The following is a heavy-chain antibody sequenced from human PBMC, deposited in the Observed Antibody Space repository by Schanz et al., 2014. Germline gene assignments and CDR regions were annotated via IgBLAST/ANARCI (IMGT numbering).Heavy chain of an antibody. Sequence: EVQLLESGGGLVQPGGSLRLSCAASGFTFSSYAMSWVRQAPGKGLEWVSSISHSGGSKYYADSVRGRFTISRDRFQNTLYLRMSSLRAEDTAVYYCARGIDVSDFWSGSPPKGGANDYWGQGTLVTVSS. CDR3: ARGIDVSDFWSGSPPKGGANDY. D-gene: IGHD3-3*01. J-gene: IGHJ4*02. V-gene: IGHV3-23*01. CDR2: ISHSGGSK. CDR1: GFTFSSYA.